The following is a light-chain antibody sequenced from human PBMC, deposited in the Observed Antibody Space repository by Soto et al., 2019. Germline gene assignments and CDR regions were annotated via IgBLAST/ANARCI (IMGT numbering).Light chain of an antibody. J-gene: IGLJ2*01. CDR2: EVS. Sequence: QSALTQPPSASGSPGQSVTISCTGTSSDVGGYNFVSWYQQHPGKAPKLMIYEVSNRPSGVPDRFSGSKSGNTASLTVSGLQAEDEADYYCSSYAGSNIVVFGRGTKLTVL. CDR3: SSYAGSNIVV. V-gene: IGLV2-8*01. CDR1: SSDVGGYNF.